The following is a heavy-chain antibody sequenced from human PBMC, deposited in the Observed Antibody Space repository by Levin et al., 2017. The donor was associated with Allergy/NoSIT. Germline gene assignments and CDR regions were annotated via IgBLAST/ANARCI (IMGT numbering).Heavy chain of an antibody. CDR2: ISHRGDT. Sequence: SCAIYGGSFRGIYWSWLRQSPGKGLEWIGEISHRGDTTYNPSFKSRVTISVDTSNHFLLDSKSVTAADTAMYFCAGFSLTYGTFDVWSQGTLVTVSS. V-gene: IGHV4-34*01. D-gene: IGHD4-17*01. J-gene: IGHJ3*01. CDR1: GGSFRGIY. CDR3: AGFSLTYGTFDV.